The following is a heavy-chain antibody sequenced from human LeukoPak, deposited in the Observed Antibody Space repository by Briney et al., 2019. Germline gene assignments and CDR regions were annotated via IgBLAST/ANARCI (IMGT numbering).Heavy chain of an antibody. J-gene: IGHJ4*02. CDR3: ASGKILGITMIVVGLDY. CDR2: INPNSGGT. V-gene: IGHV1-2*02. D-gene: IGHD3-22*01. Sequence: ASVKVCCKASGYTFTVYYMHWVRQATGQGLEWMGWINPNSGGTNYAQKFQGRVTMTRDTSISTAYMELSRLRSDDTAVYYCASGKILGITMIVVGLDYWGQGTLVTVSS. CDR1: GYTFTVYY.